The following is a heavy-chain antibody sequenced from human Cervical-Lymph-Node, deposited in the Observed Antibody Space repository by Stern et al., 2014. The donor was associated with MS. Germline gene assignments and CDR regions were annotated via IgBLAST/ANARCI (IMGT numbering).Heavy chain of an antibody. CDR1: GFTFTNYW. D-gene: IGHD4-17*01. V-gene: IGHV3-7*03. CDR2: IKEDGTDK. CDR3: VREYYGDYH. Sequence: EVHLVESGGGLVQPGGSLRLSCAASGFTFTNYWMTWVRQAPGKGLEWVANIKEDGTDKHYVDSVTGRFTISRDNAKNSLYLQMNSLRAEDTAVYYCVREYYGDYHWGRGTLVTVSS. J-gene: IGHJ5*02.